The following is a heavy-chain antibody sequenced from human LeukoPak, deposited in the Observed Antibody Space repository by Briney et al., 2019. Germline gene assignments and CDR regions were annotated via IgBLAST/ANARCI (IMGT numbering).Heavy chain of an antibody. Sequence: GASVKVSCKASGYTFTGYYMHWVRQAPGQGLEWMGWINPNSGGTNYAQKFQGRVTMTRDTSISTAYMELSRLRSDDTAVYYCARGGYYDSSGYHWAFDIWGQGTMVTVSS. D-gene: IGHD3-22*01. V-gene: IGHV1-2*02. J-gene: IGHJ3*02. CDR2: INPNSGGT. CDR1: GYTFTGYY. CDR3: ARGGYYDSSGYHWAFDI.